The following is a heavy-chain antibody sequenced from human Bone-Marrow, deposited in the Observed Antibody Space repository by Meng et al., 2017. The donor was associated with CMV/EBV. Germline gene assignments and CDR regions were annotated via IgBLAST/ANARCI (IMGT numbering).Heavy chain of an antibody. Sequence: ASVKVSCKASGYTFTGYYMHWVRQAPGQGLEWMGWINPNSGGTNYAQKFQGRVTITRNTSISTAYMKLSSLRSEDTAVYYCASGKGRYYGMDVWGQGTTVTVSS. CDR3: ASGKGRYYGMDV. D-gene: IGHD1-26*01. J-gene: IGHJ6*02. CDR2: INPNSGGT. V-gene: IGHV1-2*02. CDR1: GYTFTGYY.